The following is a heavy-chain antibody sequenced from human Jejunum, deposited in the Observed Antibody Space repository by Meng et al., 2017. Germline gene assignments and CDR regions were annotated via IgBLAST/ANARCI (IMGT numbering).Heavy chain of an antibody. CDR2: ISHSGST. D-gene: IGHD6-25*01. CDR1: GGSISSDY. J-gene: IGHJ6*02. CDR3: ARVFSSGWRDFYYYGMDV. Sequence: LRLSCTVSGGSISSDYWSWIRQPPGKGLEWIGYISHSGSTNYNPSLKSPVTISVDTSKDQFSLKLNSVTAADTAVYYCARVFSSGWRDFYYYGMDVWGQGTTVTVSS. V-gene: IGHV4-59*01.